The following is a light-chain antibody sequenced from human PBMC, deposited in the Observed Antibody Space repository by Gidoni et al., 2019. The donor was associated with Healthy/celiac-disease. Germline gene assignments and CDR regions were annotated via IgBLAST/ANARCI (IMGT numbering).Light chain of an antibody. V-gene: IGKV4-1*01. CDR2: WAS. Sequence: TSSQSVLYSSNNKNYLAWYQQKPGQTPKLLIYWASTRESGVPDRFSGSGSGTDFTLTISSLQAEDVAVYYCQQYYSTLLYTFGQGTKLEIK. J-gene: IGKJ2*01. CDR3: QQYYSTLLYT. CDR1: QSVLYSSNNKNY.